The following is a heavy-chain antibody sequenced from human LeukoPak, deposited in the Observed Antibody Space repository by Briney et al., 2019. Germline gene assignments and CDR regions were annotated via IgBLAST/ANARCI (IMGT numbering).Heavy chain of an antibody. CDR1: GFTFVNAW. D-gene: IGHD5-12*01. CDR2: IKSKTDGETT. CDR3: TADLPPPRGYDYPFDY. J-gene: IGHJ4*02. V-gene: IGHV3-15*01. Sequence: GGSLRLSCAASGFTFVNAWMSWVRQAPGKGLECVGRIKSKTDGETTDYAAPVKGRFTISRDDSKNMLYLQMNSLKSEDTAVYYCTADLPPPRGYDYPFDYWGQGSLVTVSS.